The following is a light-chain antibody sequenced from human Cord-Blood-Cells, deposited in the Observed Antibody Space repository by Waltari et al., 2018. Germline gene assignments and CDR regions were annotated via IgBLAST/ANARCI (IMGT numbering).Light chain of an antibody. CDR3: CSYAGSSTFYV. CDR1: SSDVGSYNL. Sequence: QSALTQPASVSGSPGQSITISCTGTSSDVGSYNLVSWYQQHPGKAPKLMIYEGSKRPSVFSNLFSGSKSGNTASLTISGLQAEDEADYYCCSYAGSSTFYVFGTGTKVTVL. V-gene: IGLV2-23*01. J-gene: IGLJ1*01. CDR2: EGS.